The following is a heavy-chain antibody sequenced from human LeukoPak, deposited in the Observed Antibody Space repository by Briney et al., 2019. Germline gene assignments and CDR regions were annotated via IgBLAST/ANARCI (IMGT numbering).Heavy chain of an antibody. V-gene: IGHV3-23*01. CDR1: GFTFSSYW. CDR3: ARAGIAAADNWFDP. Sequence: GGSLRLSCAASGFTFSSYWMSWVRQAPGKGLEWVSAISGSGGSTYYADSVKGRFTISRDNSKNTLYLQMNSLRAEDTAVYYCARAGIAAADNWFDPWGQGTLVTVSS. CDR2: ISGSGGST. J-gene: IGHJ5*02. D-gene: IGHD6-13*01.